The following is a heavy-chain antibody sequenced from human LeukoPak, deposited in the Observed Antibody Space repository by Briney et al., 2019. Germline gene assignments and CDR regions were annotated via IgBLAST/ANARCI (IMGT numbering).Heavy chain of an antibody. CDR2: ISSSGSYI. CDR1: GFTFSSYS. J-gene: IGHJ4*02. CDR3: ARGQEYYYDSSAYSKFDY. D-gene: IGHD3-22*01. V-gene: IGHV3-21*01. Sequence: GGSLRLSCAASGFTFSSYSMNWVRQAPGKGLEWVSSISSSGSYIYYADSVKGRFTISRDNSKNTLYLQMNSLRAEDTALYYCARGQEYYYDSSAYSKFDYWGQGTLVTVSS.